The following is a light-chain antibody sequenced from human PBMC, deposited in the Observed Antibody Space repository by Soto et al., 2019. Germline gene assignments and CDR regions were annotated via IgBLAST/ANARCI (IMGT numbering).Light chain of an antibody. Sequence: ETVLTQSPGTLSLSPGERATLSCRASQSISSGYLAWYHQRPGQAPRLLISGASNRSTGIPDRFSGSGSGTDFTLTISRLEPEDFAVYYCQQYGGSLLVTFGGGTKVEIK. V-gene: IGKV3-20*01. CDR1: QSISSGY. CDR3: QQYGGSLLVT. J-gene: IGKJ4*01. CDR2: GAS.